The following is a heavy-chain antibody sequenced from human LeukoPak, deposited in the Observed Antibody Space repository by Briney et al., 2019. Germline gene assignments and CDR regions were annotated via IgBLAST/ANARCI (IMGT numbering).Heavy chain of an antibody. CDR1: GHTFTGYY. Sequence: ASVKVSCKASGHTFTGYYMHWVRQAPGQGLEWMGWINPNSGGTNYAQKFQGRVTMTRDTSISTAYMELSRLRSDDTAVYYCARYYYGSGSYYLYYWGQGTLVTVSS. J-gene: IGHJ4*02. CDR2: INPNSGGT. CDR3: ARYYYGSGSYYLYY. D-gene: IGHD3-10*01. V-gene: IGHV1-2*02.